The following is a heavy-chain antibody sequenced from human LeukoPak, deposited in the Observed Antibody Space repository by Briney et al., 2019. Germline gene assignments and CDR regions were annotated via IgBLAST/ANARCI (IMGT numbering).Heavy chain of an antibody. CDR3: ARDGVGATKRGAFDY. CDR1: GGTFSSYA. J-gene: IGHJ4*02. CDR2: IIPIFDTA. D-gene: IGHD1-26*01. V-gene: IGHV1-69*13. Sequence: GASVKVSCKASGGTFSSYAISWVRQAPGQGLEWMGGIIPIFDTANYAQKFQGRVTITADESTSTAYMELSSLESEDTAVYYCARDGVGATKRGAFDYWGQGTLVTVSS.